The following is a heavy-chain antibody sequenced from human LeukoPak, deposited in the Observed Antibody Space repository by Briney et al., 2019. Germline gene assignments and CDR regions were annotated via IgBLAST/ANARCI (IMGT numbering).Heavy chain of an antibody. CDR3: ARSQFGKFDY. Sequence: SETLSLTCAVYGGSFSAYYWSWIRQPPGKGLEWIGEINHSGSTNYNPSLKSRVTISVDTSKNQFSLKLSSVTAADTAVYYCARSQFGKFDYWGQGTLVTVSS. V-gene: IGHV4-34*01. CDR1: GGSFSAYY. J-gene: IGHJ4*02. CDR2: INHSGST. D-gene: IGHD3-10*01.